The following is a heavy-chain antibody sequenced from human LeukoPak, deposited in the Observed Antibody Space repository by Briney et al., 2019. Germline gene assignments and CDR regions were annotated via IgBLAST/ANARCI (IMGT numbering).Heavy chain of an antibody. J-gene: IGHJ4*02. CDR3: ARVGHSYDSSGYIDY. CDR1: GGSFSGYY. CDR2: INHSGST. D-gene: IGHD3-22*01. Sequence: SETLSLTCAVYGGSFSGYYWSWIRQPPGKGLEWIGEINHSGSTNYNPSLKSRVTISVDTSKNQFSLKLSSVTAADTAVYYCARVGHSYDSSGYIDYWGQGTLVTVSS. V-gene: IGHV4-34*01.